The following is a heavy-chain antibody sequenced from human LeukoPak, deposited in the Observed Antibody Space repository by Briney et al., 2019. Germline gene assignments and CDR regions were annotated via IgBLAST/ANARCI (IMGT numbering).Heavy chain of an antibody. J-gene: IGHJ4*02. CDR2: INPRDGST. CDR3: ARGLSGKVALDY. Sequence: ASVKVSCKASGYTFSAYYMNWVRRAPGHRLECMGIINPRDGSTTYAQKFQGRLSMTGDTSTSTLYMELSSLRSEDTAVYYCARGLSGKVALDYWGQGTLVTVSS. V-gene: IGHV1-46*01. CDR1: GYTFSAYY. D-gene: IGHD6-19*01.